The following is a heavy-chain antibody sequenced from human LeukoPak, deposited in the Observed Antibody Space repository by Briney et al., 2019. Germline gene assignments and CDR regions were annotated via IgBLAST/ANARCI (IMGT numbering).Heavy chain of an antibody. Sequence: SETLSLTCTVSGGSISNYDYNWVRQPPGKGLEWIGYIYYSGSTNYNPSLKSRVTISVDTSKNQFSLTLSSVTAADTAVYYCARAEPAVPAAMGAFDIWGQGSMVTVSS. J-gene: IGHJ3*02. CDR2: IYYSGST. V-gene: IGHV4-59*08. D-gene: IGHD2-2*01. CDR1: GGSISNYD. CDR3: ARAEPAVPAAMGAFDI.